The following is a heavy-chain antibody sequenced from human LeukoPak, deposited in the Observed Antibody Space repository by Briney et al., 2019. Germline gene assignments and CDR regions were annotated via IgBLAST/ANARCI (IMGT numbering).Heavy chain of an antibody. J-gene: IGHJ4*02. CDR2: FDPEHGEM. CDR1: GDTLTELS. CDR3: ATGGPWDLLKY. Sequence: ASVKVSCKVSGDTLTELSTHWVRQAPGKGFEWMGGFDPEHGEMIYAQKLQGRVTMTEDRSTDTAHMELSSLRSEDTAVYYCATGGPWDLLKYWGQGTLVTVSS. V-gene: IGHV1-24*01. D-gene: IGHD3-9*01.